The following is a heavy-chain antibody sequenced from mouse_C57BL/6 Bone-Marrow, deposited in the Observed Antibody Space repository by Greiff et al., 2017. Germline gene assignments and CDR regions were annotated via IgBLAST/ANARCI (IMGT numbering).Heavy chain of an antibody. CDR1: GYSITSCYY. CDR3: ASPDYDGSSYWYCDV. Sequence: EVKLQESGPGLVKPSQSLSLTCSVTGYSITSCYYWYWIRQFPGNKLEWRGYISYDGSNNYNPSLKNRISITSDTSKNQFFLKLNSVTTEDTATYYCASPDYDGSSYWYCDVWGTGTTVTVSS. V-gene: IGHV3-6*01. D-gene: IGHD1-1*01. J-gene: IGHJ1*03. CDR2: ISYDGSN.